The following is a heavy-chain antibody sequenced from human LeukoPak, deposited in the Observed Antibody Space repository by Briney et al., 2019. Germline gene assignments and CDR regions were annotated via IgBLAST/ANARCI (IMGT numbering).Heavy chain of an antibody. V-gene: IGHV1-46*03. J-gene: IGHJ2*01. CDR1: GYTFTSYY. CDR3: ARGGIVVVPESWYFDL. Sequence: GASMKVSCKASGYTFTSYYMHWVRQAPGQGLEWMGIINPSGGSTSYAQKFQGRVTMTRDTSTSTVYMELSSLRSEDTAVYYCARGGIVVVPESWYFDLWGRGTLVTVSS. CDR2: INPSGGST. D-gene: IGHD2-2*01.